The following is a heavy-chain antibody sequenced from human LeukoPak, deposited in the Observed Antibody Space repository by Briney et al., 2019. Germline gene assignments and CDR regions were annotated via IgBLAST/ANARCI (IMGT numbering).Heavy chain of an antibody. V-gene: IGHV3-30*18. D-gene: IGHD4-11*01. Sequence: PGGSLRLSCAASGFTFSSYGMHWVRQAPGKGLEWVAVISYDGSNKYYADSVKGRFTISRDNSKNTLYLQMNSLRAEDTAVCYCAKNGYGNTSFDYWGQGTLVTVSS. CDR1: GFTFSSYG. CDR2: ISYDGSNK. J-gene: IGHJ4*02. CDR3: AKNGYGNTSFDY.